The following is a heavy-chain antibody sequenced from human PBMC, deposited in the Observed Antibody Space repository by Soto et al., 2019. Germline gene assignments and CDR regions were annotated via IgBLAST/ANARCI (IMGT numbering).Heavy chain of an antibody. D-gene: IGHD5-12*01. V-gene: IGHV1-69*04. CDR2: IIPILGIA. CDR1: GGTFSSYT. J-gene: IGHJ4*02. CDR3: AREDGRGLSDY. Sequence: SVKVSCKASGGTFSSYTISWVRQAPGQGLEWMGRIIPILGIANYAQKFQGRVTITADKSTSTAYMELSSLRSEDTAVYYCAREDGRGLSDYWGQGSLVIVSS.